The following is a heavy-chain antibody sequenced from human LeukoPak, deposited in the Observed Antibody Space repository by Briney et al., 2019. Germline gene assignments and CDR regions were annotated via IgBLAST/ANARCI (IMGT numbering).Heavy chain of an antibody. CDR2: MNPNSGNT. V-gene: IGHV1-8*01. D-gene: IGHD3-22*01. CDR3: AAVADYYDSSGYVDY. CDR1: GYTFTSYD. J-gene: IGHJ4*02. Sequence: ASVKVSCKASGYTFTSYDINWVRQATGQGLEWMGWMNPNSGNTGYAQKFQERVTITRDMSTSTAYMELSSLRSEDTAVYYCAAVADYYDSSGYVDYWGQGTLVTVSS.